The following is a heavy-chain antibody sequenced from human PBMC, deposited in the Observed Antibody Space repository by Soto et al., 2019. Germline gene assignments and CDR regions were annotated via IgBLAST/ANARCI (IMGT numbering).Heavy chain of an antibody. CDR2: INADGNYT. Sequence: EVQLVESGGGLVQPGGSLRLSCAASGFTFSIYWMHWVRQVPGKGLVWVSRINADGNYTSNADFVKGRFTVSRDNAKNTVYLQMDSLRAEDTAVYFWARGGAYGDYRSDYWGQGTLVTVSS. CDR3: ARGGAYGDYRSDY. D-gene: IGHD4-17*01. J-gene: IGHJ4*02. V-gene: IGHV3-74*01. CDR1: GFTFSIYW.